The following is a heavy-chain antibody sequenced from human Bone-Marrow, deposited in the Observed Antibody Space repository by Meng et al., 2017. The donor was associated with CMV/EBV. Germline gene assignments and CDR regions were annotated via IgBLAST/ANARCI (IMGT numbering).Heavy chain of an antibody. CDR3: AKDGGGRLGAGTPNWFDP. D-gene: IGHD3-16*01. V-gene: IGHV3-9*01. CDR1: GFIFDDDA. Sequence: GGSLRLSCAASGFIFDDDAMHWVRQAPGKGLEWVSGISWNSGSLGYADSGKGRFTISRDNAKNSLYLQMNSLRAEDTALYYCAKDGGGRLGAGTPNWFDPWGQGTLVTVSS. CDR2: ISWNSGSL. J-gene: IGHJ5*02.